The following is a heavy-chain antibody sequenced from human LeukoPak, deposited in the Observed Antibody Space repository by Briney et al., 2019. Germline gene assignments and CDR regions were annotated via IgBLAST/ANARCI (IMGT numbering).Heavy chain of an antibody. CDR2: VSSSSSYI. J-gene: IGHJ4*02. Sequence: GGSLRLSCAASGFTFSSYRMNWVRQAPGKGLEWVSSVSSSSSYIYYADSVKGRFTISRDNAKNSLYLQMNSLRAEDTAVYYCARDVGSFLGYDSSGYSGFDYWGQGTLVTVSS. V-gene: IGHV3-21*01. D-gene: IGHD3-22*01. CDR3: ARDVGSFLGYDSSGYSGFDY. CDR1: GFTFSSYR.